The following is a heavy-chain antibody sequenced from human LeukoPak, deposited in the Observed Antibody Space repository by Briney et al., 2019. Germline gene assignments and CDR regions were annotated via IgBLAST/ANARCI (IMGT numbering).Heavy chain of an antibody. D-gene: IGHD2-2*02. J-gene: IGHJ4*02. CDR1: GYSFTSYW. Sequence: GESLKISCKGSGYSFTSYWIGWVRQMPGKGLEWMGIIYPGDSGTRYSPSFQGQVTISADKSISTAYLQWSSLKASDTAMYYCGRAYCSSTSCYREDGFDYWGQGTLDTVSS. CDR2: IYPGDSGT. V-gene: IGHV5-51*01. CDR3: GRAYCSSTSCYREDGFDY.